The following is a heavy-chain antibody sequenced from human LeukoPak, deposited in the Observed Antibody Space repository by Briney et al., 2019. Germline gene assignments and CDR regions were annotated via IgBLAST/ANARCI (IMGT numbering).Heavy chain of an antibody. CDR1: GFTFSSYA. V-gene: IGHV3-23*01. CDR3: AKDAPGGWDDSSGYLGYYYGMDV. CDR2: ISGSGGST. Sequence: PGGSLRLSCAASGFTFSSYAMSWVRQAPGKGPEWVSAISGSGGSTYYADSVKGRFTISRDNSKNTLYLQMNSLRAEDTAVYYCAKDAPGGWDDSSGYLGYYYGMDVWGHGTTVTVSS. J-gene: IGHJ6*02. D-gene: IGHD3-22*01.